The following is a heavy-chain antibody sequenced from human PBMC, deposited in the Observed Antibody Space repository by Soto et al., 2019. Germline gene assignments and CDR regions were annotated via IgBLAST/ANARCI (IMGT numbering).Heavy chain of an antibody. CDR1: GGSSSMYY. CDR3: AGRYGDYGPRDY. V-gene: IGHV4-4*07. Sequence: SATLSLTSPVSGGSSSMYYWSWLRQPAGKGLEWIGRIYTSGSTNYNPSLKSRVTMSVDTSKNQFSLKLSSVTAADTAVYYCAGRYGDYGPRDYWGQGTLVTVSS. J-gene: IGHJ4*02. CDR2: IYTSGST. D-gene: IGHD4-17*01.